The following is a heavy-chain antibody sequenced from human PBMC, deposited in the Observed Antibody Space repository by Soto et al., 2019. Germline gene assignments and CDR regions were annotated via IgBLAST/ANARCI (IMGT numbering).Heavy chain of an antibody. J-gene: IGHJ6*02. V-gene: IGHV3-23*01. CDR1: GFTFSSHA. D-gene: IGHD6-13*01. Sequence: GRSLRLSCAASGFTFSSHAMSRVRQAPGKGLEWVSAISGSGGSTYYADSVKGRFTISRDNSKNTLYLQMNSLRAEDTAVYYCAKDRIAAAGAGMDVWGQGTTVTVSS. CDR3: AKDRIAAAGAGMDV. CDR2: ISGSGGST.